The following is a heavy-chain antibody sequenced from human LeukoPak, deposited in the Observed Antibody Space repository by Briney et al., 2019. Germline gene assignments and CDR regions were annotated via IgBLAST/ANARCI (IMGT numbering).Heavy chain of an antibody. V-gene: IGHV4-34*01. CDR2: INHSGST. Sequence: PSETLSLTCAVYGGSFSGYYWSWIRQPPGKGLECIGEINHSGSTNYNPSLKSRVTISVDTSKNQFSLKLSSVTAADTAVYYCASSSITMVRGVKDYWGQGTLVTVSS. CDR1: GGSFSGYY. J-gene: IGHJ4*02. CDR3: ASSSITMVRGVKDY. D-gene: IGHD3-10*01.